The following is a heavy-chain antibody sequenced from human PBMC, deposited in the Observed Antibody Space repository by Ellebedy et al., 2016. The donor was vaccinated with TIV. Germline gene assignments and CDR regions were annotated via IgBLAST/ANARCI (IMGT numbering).Heavy chain of an antibody. CDR1: GFTFSSYS. Sequence: GESLKISCAASGFTFSSYSMNWVRQAPGKGLEWVSSISSSSSYIYYADSVKGRFTISRDNAKNSLYLQMNSLRAEDTAVYYCARSLGYCSSTSCRSWYFDLWGRGTLVTVSS. V-gene: IGHV3-21*01. CDR3: ARSLGYCSSTSCRSWYFDL. J-gene: IGHJ2*01. CDR2: ISSSSSYI. D-gene: IGHD2-2*01.